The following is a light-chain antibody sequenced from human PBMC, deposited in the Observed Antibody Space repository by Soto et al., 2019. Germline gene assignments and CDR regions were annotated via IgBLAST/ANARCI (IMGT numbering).Light chain of an antibody. CDR2: DVS. CDR1: SSDVGGYNS. J-gene: IGLJ1*01. Sequence: QSALTQPASVSGSPGQSITISCTGTSSDVGGYNSVSWYQQYPGKAPKLMIHDVSNRPSGVSNRFSGSKSGNRAFLTISGLQAEDEADYYCSSYTGSSSYVFGSGTQVTVL. CDR3: SSYTGSSSYV. V-gene: IGLV2-14*01.